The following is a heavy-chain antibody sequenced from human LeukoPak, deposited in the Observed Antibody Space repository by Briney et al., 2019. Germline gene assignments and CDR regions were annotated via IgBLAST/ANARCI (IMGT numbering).Heavy chain of an antibody. CDR2: LKQDGSEK. J-gene: IGHJ4*02. Sequence: GGSLRLSCAASGFTFIAYGLTGFARAPGKGWRGLANLKQDGSEKYYVDSVKGRFTISRDNAKNSLYLQMNSLRAEDTAVYYCARDSAPYYDSSGSRADYWGQGTLVTVSS. CDR1: GFTFIAYG. D-gene: IGHD3-22*01. V-gene: IGHV3-7*01. CDR3: ARDSAPYYDSSGSRADY.